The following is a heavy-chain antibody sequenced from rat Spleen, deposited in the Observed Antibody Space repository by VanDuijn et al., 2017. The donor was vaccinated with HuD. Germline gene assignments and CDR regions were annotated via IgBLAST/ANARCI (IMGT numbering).Heavy chain of an antibody. CDR3: ARHELPGYNWFAY. D-gene: IGHD1-4*01. V-gene: IGHV5-7*01. J-gene: IGHJ3*01. CDR1: GFTFSDYN. Sequence: EVQLVESGGGLVQPGRSLKLSCAASGFTFSDYNMAWVRRAPKKGLEWVATISYDGSSTYYRDSVKGRFTISRDNAKSTLYLQMDSLRSEDTATYYCARHELPGYNWFAYWGQGTLVTVSS. CDR2: ISYDGSST.